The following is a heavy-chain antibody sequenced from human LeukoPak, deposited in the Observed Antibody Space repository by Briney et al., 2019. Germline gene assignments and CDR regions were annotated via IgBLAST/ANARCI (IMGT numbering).Heavy chain of an antibody. J-gene: IGHJ4*02. CDR2: INPNSGGT. CDR3: ASKAGIAVAGLFDY. D-gene: IGHD6-19*01. V-gene: IGHV1-2*02. CDR1: GYTFTGYY. Sequence: ASVKVSCKASGYTFTGYYMHWVRQAPGQGLEWMGWINPNSGGTNYAQKFRGRVTMTRDTSISTAYMELSRLRSDDTAVYYCASKAGIAVAGLFDYWGQGTLVTVSS.